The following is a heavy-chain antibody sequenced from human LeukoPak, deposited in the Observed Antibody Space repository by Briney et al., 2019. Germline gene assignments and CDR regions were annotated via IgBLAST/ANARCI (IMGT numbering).Heavy chain of an antibody. Sequence: PSETLSLTCTVSGVSISSYYWSWIRQPPGKGLEWIGYIYYSGSTNYNPSLKSRVTISVDTSKNQFSLKLSSVTAADTAVYYCARVSGSLEEGYSYRYWGPGTLVTVSS. J-gene: IGHJ4*02. D-gene: IGHD5-18*01. CDR2: IYYSGST. CDR3: ARVSGSLEEGYSYRY. V-gene: IGHV4-59*01. CDR1: GVSISSYY.